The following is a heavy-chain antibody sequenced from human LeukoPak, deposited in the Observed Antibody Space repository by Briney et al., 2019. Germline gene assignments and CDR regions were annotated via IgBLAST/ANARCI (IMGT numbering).Heavy chain of an antibody. CDR2: ITSSSNYI. CDR3: ARRLDSSGSHFDC. CDR1: GFTFSSYS. D-gene: IGHD3-22*01. V-gene: IGHV3-21*01. J-gene: IGHJ4*02. Sequence: KPGGSLRLSCAASGFTFSSYSMNWVRQAPGKGLEWVSYITSSSNYIYYADSVKGRFTISRDNAKNSLYLQMNSLRAEDTAVYYCARRLDSSGSHFDCWGQGTLVTVSS.